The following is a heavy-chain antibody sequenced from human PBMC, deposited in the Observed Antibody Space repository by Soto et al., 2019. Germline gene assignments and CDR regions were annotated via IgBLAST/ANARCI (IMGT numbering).Heavy chain of an antibody. V-gene: IGHV4-34*01. J-gene: IGHJ4*02. D-gene: IGHD3-9*01. Sequence: ETLSLTCAVYGGSFSGYYWSWIRQPPGKGLEWIGEINHSGSTNYNPSLKSRVTISVDTSKNQFSLKLSSVTAADTAVYYCARGGPHLLRYFDWSPFDYWGQGTLVTVSS. CDR2: INHSGST. CDR3: ARGGPHLLRYFDWSPFDY. CDR1: GGSFSGYY.